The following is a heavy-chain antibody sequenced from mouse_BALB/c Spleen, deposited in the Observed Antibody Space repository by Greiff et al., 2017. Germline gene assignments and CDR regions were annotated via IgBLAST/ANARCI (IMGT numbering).Heavy chain of an antibody. J-gene: IGHJ4*01. CDR2: IRNKANGYTT. Sequence: EVKLVESGGGLVQPGGSLRLSCATSGFTFTDYYMSWVRQPPGKALEWLGFIRNKANGYTTEYSASVKGRFTISRDNSQSILYLQMNTLRAEDSATYYCARPYGYDEGYYAMDYWGQGTTLTVSS. D-gene: IGHD2-2*01. V-gene: IGHV7-3*02. CDR3: ARPYGYDEGYYAMDY. CDR1: GFTFTDYY.